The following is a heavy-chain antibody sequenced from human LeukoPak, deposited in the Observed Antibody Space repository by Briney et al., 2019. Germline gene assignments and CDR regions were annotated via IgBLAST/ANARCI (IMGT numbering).Heavy chain of an antibody. D-gene: IGHD2-2*02. CDR1: GGCFSGYY. CDR2: INHSGST. Sequence: PSETLSLTCAVYGGCFSGYYWSWIRQPPGKGLEWIGEINHSGSTNYNPSLKSRVTISVDTSKDQFSLKLSSVTAADTAVYYCARGPLRYCSSTSCYILRSWFDPWGQGTLVTVSS. CDR3: ARGPLRYCSSTSCYILRSWFDP. V-gene: IGHV4-34*01. J-gene: IGHJ5*02.